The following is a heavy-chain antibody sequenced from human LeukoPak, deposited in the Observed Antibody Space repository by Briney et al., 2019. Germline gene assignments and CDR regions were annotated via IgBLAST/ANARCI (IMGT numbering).Heavy chain of an antibody. D-gene: IGHD2-2*01. J-gene: IGHJ5*02. CDR3: AGQGYCSTTSCYWDWFDL. CDR1: GFTFSSYW. CDR2: IKQDGSEK. V-gene: IGHV3-7*03. Sequence: GGSLRLSCAASGFTFSSYWMSGVRQAPGRGVEWVANIKQDGSEKYYVDSMKGRFTISRDNAKNSLYLQMNSLRAEDTAAYYCAGQGYCSTTSCYWDWFDLWGEGTLVTVSS.